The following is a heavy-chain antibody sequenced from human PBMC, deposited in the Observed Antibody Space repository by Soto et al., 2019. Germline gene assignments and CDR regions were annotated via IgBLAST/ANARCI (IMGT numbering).Heavy chain of an antibody. Sequence: PGGSLRLSCAASGFTFSSYAMHWVRQAPGKGLEWVAVISYDGSNKYYADSVKGRFTISRDNSKNTLYLQMNSLRAEDTAVYYCARSTPYYDFWSGYWPHFDYSGQGTLVGVSS. CDR3: ARSTPYYDFWSGYWPHFDY. V-gene: IGHV3-30-3*01. CDR2: ISYDGSNK. J-gene: IGHJ4*02. CDR1: GFTFSSYA. D-gene: IGHD3-3*01.